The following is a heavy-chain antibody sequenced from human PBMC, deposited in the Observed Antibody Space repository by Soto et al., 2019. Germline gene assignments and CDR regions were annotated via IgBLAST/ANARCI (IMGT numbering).Heavy chain of an antibody. D-gene: IGHD2-15*01. Sequence: PGGSLRLSCAASGFTFSSYAMHWVRQAPGKGLEWVAVISYDGSNKYYADSVKGRFTISRDNSKNTLYLQMNSLRAEDTAVYYCAREIVVVVAATRSWFDPWGQGTLVTVSS. CDR3: AREIVVVVAATRSWFDP. CDR1: GFTFSSYA. J-gene: IGHJ5*02. CDR2: ISYDGSNK. V-gene: IGHV3-30-3*01.